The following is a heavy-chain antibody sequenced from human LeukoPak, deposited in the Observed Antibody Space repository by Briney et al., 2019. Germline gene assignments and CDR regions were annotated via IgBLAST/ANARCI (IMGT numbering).Heavy chain of an antibody. D-gene: IGHD3-10*01. V-gene: IGHV3-9*01. CDR1: GFSFDDYA. CDR2: ISWNSGSV. CDR3: AKTQYGSGNYYNGGFDY. Sequence: GGSLRLSCAASGFSFDDYAMHWVRQAPGKGLEWVSGISWNSGSVGYADSVKGRFTISRDNAKNSLYLQMNSLRTEDTALYYCAKTQYGSGNYYNGGFDYWGQGTLVTVSS. J-gene: IGHJ4*02.